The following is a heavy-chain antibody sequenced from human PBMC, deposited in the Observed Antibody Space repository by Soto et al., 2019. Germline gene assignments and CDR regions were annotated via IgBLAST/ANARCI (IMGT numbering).Heavy chain of an antibody. D-gene: IGHD2-15*01. V-gene: IGHV1-8*01. CDR1: GYTFTSYD. CDR3: ARESRYCSGGSCYFLPGIDY. CDR2: MNPNSGNT. Sequence: ASVKVSFKASGYTFTSYDINWVRQATGQGLEWMGWMNPNSGNTGYAQKFQGRVTMTRNTSISTAYMELSSLRSEDTAVYYCARESRYCSGGSCYFLPGIDYWGQGTLVTVSS. J-gene: IGHJ4*02.